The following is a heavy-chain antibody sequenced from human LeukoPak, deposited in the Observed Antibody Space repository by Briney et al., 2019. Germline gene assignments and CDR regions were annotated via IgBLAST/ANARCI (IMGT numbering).Heavy chain of an antibody. CDR2: ITASGGST. CDR1: GFTFSNYA. V-gene: IGHV3-23*01. D-gene: IGHD3-16*01. CDR3: AREPIGYFDY. Sequence: GGSLRLSCAASGFTFSNYAMNWVRQAPGRGLEWVSVITASGGSTSYADAVKGRFTISRDNSKNTLYLQMSSLRAEDTAIYYCAREPIGYFDYCGQGTLVTVSS. J-gene: IGHJ4*02.